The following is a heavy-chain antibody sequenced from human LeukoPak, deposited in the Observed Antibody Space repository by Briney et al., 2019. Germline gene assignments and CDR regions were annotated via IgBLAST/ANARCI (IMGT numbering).Heavy chain of an antibody. J-gene: IGHJ3*02. D-gene: IGHD4-17*01. CDR2: INQDGSEK. Sequence: GTSLRLSCAASGFIFRNYAMHWVRQAPGTGLEWVANINQDGSEKYYVDSVKGRLTISRDNARSSLFLQMNSLRAEDTAVYYCASRTTVTTEDAFDIWGQGTMVTVSS. CDR3: ASRTTVTTEDAFDI. V-gene: IGHV3-7*01. CDR1: GFIFRNYA.